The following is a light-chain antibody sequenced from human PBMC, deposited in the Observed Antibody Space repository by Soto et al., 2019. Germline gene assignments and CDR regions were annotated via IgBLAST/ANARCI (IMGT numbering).Light chain of an antibody. CDR1: QGIRSY. CDR3: QQVNSYPIT. Sequence: DIQMTQSPSTLSASVRDRVTITCRASQGIRSYLAWYQQKPGRAPKLLMYIASTLQTGVPSRFSGSGSGTEFTLTITSLQPEDFATYYCQQVNSYPITFGQGTRLEIK. CDR2: IAS. V-gene: IGKV1-9*01. J-gene: IGKJ5*01.